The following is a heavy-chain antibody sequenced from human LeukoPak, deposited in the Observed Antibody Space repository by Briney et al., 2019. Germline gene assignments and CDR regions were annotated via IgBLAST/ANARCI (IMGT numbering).Heavy chain of an antibody. CDR2: ISSYNGNT. Sequence: GASVKVSCKASGYTFTSYGISWVRRAPGQGLEWMGWISSYNGNTNYTQKLQGRVTMTIDTSTTTAYMELRSLRSDDTAVYYCARITGRHAFDIWGQGTMVTVSS. CDR3: ARITGRHAFDI. V-gene: IGHV1-18*01. CDR1: GYTFTSYG. J-gene: IGHJ3*02. D-gene: IGHD1-20*01.